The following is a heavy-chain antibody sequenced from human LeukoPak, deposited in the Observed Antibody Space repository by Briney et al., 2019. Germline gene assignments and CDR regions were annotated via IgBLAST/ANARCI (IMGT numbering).Heavy chain of an antibody. CDR1: GVTFSNAW. V-gene: IGHV3-15*01. Sequence: PGGSLRLSCAASGVTFSNAWMSWVRQAPGKGLEWVGRIKSKTDGGTTDYAAPVKGRFTISRDDSKNTLYLQMNSLKTEDTAVYYCTTTYYDILSGYYRGSSGQGTLVTVSS. D-gene: IGHD3-9*01. CDR3: TTTYYDILSGYYRGS. CDR2: IKSKTDGGTT. J-gene: IGHJ5*02.